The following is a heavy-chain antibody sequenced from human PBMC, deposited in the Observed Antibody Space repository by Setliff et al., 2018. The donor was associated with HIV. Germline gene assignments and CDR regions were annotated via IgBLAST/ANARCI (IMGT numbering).Heavy chain of an antibody. CDR3: ATRMGGSFDY. D-gene: IGHD2-15*01. Sequence: SETLSLTCTVSGASSIYFWGWIRQPPGKGLEWIGSVYYSGSTYYNPSLKSRVTISVDTSKNQFSLKLSSVTAADTAVYYCATRMGGSFDYWGQGTLVTVSS. J-gene: IGHJ4*02. CDR2: VYYSGST. CDR1: GASSIYF. V-gene: IGHV4-39*07.